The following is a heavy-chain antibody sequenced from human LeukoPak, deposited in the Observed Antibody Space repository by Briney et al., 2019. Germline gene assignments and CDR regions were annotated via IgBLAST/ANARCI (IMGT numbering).Heavy chain of an antibody. D-gene: IGHD3-22*01. V-gene: IGHV2-5*01. CDR2: IYWNDNK. CDR1: GFSLTTTGAG. Sequence: SGPTLVKPTQTLTLTCTFSGFSLTTTGAGVSWIRQLPGEALEWLALIYWNDNKYYNPSLRTRFTITKDASKNQVVLTMTNMDPVDTATYFCAHRPPWGGYDNAGYYLWGQGTLVAVSS. CDR3: AHRPPWGGYDNAGYYL. J-gene: IGHJ1*01.